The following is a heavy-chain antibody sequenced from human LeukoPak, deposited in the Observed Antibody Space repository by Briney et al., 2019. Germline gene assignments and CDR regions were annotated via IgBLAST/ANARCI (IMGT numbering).Heavy chain of an antibody. CDR3: AKGSYDSSGYYPAAYYYYYGMDV. J-gene: IGHJ6*02. Sequence: GGSLRLSCAGSGFTFSSYAMSWVRQAPGKGLEWVSAISGSGGSTYYADSVKGRFTISRDNSKNTLYLQMNSLRAEDTAVYYCAKGSYDSSGYYPAAYYYYYGMDVWGQGTTVTVSS. V-gene: IGHV3-23*01. CDR2: ISGSGGST. D-gene: IGHD3-22*01. CDR1: GFTFSSYA.